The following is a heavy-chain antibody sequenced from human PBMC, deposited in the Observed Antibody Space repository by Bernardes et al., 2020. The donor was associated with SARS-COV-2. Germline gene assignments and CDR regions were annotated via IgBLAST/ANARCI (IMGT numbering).Heavy chain of an antibody. CDR1: GYTFSSYG. CDR3: ARDQGDGGIDY. D-gene: IGHD3-16*01. J-gene: IGHJ4*02. Sequence: ASVKVSCKASGYTFSSYGISWVRQAPGQGREWMGWVSAHSGNTNYAQNLQARVTMTTDTSRSTAYTELRNLRSEDTAVYYCARDQGDGGIDYWGQGTLVTVSS. V-gene: IGHV1-18*01. CDR2: VSAHSGNT.